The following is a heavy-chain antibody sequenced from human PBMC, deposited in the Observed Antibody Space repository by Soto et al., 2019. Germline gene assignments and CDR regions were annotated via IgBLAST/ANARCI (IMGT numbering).Heavy chain of an antibody. CDR1: GFTFSSYD. V-gene: IGHV3-23*01. J-gene: IGHJ3*02. D-gene: IGHD4-17*01. CDR2: ISGSRGST. CDR3: AKTTTLDRAFDI. Sequence: EVQLLESGGGLVQPGGSLRLSCAASGFTFSSYDMSWVRQAPGKGLECVSGISGSRGSTYYADSVKGRFTISRDNSKNTLYLQMNSLRAEDTAVYYCAKTTTLDRAFDIWGQGTMVTVSS.